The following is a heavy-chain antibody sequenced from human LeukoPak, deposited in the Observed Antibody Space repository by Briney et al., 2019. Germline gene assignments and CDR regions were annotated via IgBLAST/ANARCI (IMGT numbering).Heavy chain of an antibody. V-gene: IGHV3-21*01. CDR2: ISSSSSYI. D-gene: IGHD1-26*01. Sequence: GSLRLSCAASGFTFSSYGMHWVRQAPGKGLEWVSSISSSSSYIYYADSVKGRFTISRDNAKNSLYLQMNSLRAEDTAVYYCARENGSYYFTDYWGQGTLVTVSS. CDR3: ARENGSYYFTDY. CDR1: GFTFSSYG. J-gene: IGHJ4*02.